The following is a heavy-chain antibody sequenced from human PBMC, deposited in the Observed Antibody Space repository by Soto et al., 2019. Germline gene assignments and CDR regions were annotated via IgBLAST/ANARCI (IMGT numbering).Heavy chain of an antibody. Sequence: VQLVQSGGEVKKPGASVKVSCKASGYSFTSFGITWVRQAPGQGLEWMAWISTKLGNINYAPKFQGRVTVTTDTSTGTANLEMRSLRSDDTALYYCASGGDCGSWGYLDAWGQGTLVTVSS. CDR2: ISTKLGNI. CDR3: ASGGDCGSWGYLDA. D-gene: IGHD2-21*02. CDR1: GYSFTSFG. J-gene: IGHJ5*02. V-gene: IGHV1-18*04.